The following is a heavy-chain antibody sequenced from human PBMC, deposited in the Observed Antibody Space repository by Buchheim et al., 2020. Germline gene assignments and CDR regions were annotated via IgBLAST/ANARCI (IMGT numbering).Heavy chain of an antibody. CDR2: IIPIFGTA. D-gene: IGHD2/OR15-2a*01. CDR3: ARTLLSLLRGQWYYYYYMDV. Sequence: HVQLVQSGAEVKKPGSSVKVSCKASGGTFSSYAISWVRQAPGQGLEWMGGIIPIFGTANYAQKFQGRVTITADESTSTAYMELSSLRSEDTAVYYCARTLLSLLRGQWYYYYYMDVWGKGTT. V-gene: IGHV1-69*01. J-gene: IGHJ6*03. CDR1: GGTFSSYA.